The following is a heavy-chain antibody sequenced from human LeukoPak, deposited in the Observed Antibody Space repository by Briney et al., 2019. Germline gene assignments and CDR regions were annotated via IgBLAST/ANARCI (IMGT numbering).Heavy chain of an antibody. D-gene: IGHD1-26*01. Sequence: ASVRVSCKVSGASLSETSIHWVRQAPGQWLEWMGGFDPEDGESIFAQRFQGRFSMTEDTSTDTAYMELRSLRPEDTAVYYCATADKWEPLDYWGQGTLVTVSS. CDR3: ATADKWEPLDY. CDR2: FDPEDGES. CDR1: GASLSETS. J-gene: IGHJ4*02. V-gene: IGHV1-24*01.